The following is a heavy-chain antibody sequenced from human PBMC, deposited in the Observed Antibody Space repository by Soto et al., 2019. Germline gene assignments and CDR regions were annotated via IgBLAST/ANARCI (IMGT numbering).Heavy chain of an antibody. CDR2: IFYSGTT. CDR1: GDSISSADYY. Sequence: SETLSLACTVSGDSISSADYYWSWIRQTPGKGLEWIGQIFYSGTTYYNPSLKTRLTISVATSQNHFSLRLTSVTAADTAVYYCARDLWVEPELYYYGMDVWGQGTTVTVSS. J-gene: IGHJ6*02. D-gene: IGHD1-1*01. V-gene: IGHV4-30-4*01. CDR3: ARDLWVEPELYYYGMDV.